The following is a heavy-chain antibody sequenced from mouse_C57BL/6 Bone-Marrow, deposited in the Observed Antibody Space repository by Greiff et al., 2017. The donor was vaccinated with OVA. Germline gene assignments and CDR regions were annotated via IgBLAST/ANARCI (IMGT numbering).Heavy chain of an antibody. CDR2: ISSGGSYT. J-gene: IGHJ1*03. CDR1: GFTFSSYG. Sequence: EVQLMESGGDLVKPGGSLKLSCAASGFTFSSYGMSWVRQTPDKRLEWVATISSGGSYTYYPDSVKGRFTISRDNAKNTLYLQMSSLKSEDTAMYYCARRGSCFDVWGTGTTVTVSS. V-gene: IGHV5-6*01. CDR3: ARRGSCFDV. D-gene: IGHD1-1*02.